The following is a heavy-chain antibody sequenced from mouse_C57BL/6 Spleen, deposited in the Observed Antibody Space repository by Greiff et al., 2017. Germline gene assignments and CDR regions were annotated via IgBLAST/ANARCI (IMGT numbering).Heavy chain of an antibody. CDR3: ARGWLPLYFDD. CDR1: GYTFTSYW. J-gene: IGHJ2*01. V-gene: IGHV1-61*01. D-gene: IGHD2-3*01. Sequence: QVQLQQPGAELVRPGSSVKLSCKASGYTFTSYWMDWVKQRPGQGLEWIGNIYPSDSETHYNQKFKDKATLTVDKSSSTAYMQLSSLTSEDSAVYYCARGWLPLYFDDWGQGTTLTVSS. CDR2: IYPSDSET.